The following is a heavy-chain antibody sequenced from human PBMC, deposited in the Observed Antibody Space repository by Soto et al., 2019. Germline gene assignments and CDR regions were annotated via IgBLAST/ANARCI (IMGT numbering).Heavy chain of an antibody. V-gene: IGHV3-21*01. CDR3: ARDSTAVAVAGTYYYYYGMDV. Sequence: LRLSCAASGFTFSSYSMNWVRQAPGKGLEWVSSISSSSSYIYYADSVKGRFTISRDNAKNSLYLQMNSLRAEDTAVYYCARDSTAVAVAGTYYYYYGMDVWGQGTTVTVSS. J-gene: IGHJ6*02. CDR1: GFTFSSYS. CDR2: ISSSSSYI. D-gene: IGHD6-19*01.